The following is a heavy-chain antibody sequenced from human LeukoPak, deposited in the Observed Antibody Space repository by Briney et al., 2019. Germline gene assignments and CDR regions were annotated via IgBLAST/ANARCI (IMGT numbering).Heavy chain of an antibody. D-gene: IGHD3-10*01. V-gene: IGHV3-74*01. Sequence: GGSLKLSCAASGFTLSDFWLHWVRQTPGKGLVWVSRINGDASSTSYADSVKGRFTISRDNAKNTVFLQMNSLRAEDTAVYYCARPLYGSANYYHFWGQGTLVTVSS. J-gene: IGHJ4*02. CDR1: GFTLSDFW. CDR2: INGDASST. CDR3: ARPLYGSANYYHF.